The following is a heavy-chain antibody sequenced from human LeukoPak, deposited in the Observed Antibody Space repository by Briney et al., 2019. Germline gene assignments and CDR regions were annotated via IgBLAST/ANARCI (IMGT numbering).Heavy chain of an antibody. V-gene: IGHV3-23*01. CDR1: GFTFSSYA. CDR3: AKVATVTKSTAPFDY. J-gene: IGHJ4*02. CDR2: ISGSGGST. Sequence: PGGSLRLSCAASGFTFSSYAMSWVRQAPGKGLEWVSDISGSGGSTYYADSVKGRFTISRDNSKNTLYLQMNSLRAEDTAVYYCAKVATVTKSTAPFDYWGQGTLVTVSS. D-gene: IGHD4-17*01.